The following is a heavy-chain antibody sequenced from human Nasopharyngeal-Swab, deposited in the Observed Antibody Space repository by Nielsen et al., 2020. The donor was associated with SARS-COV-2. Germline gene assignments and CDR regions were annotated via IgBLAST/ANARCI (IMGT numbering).Heavy chain of an antibody. J-gene: IGHJ4*02. CDR1: GGSISSSSYY. D-gene: IGHD3-16*01. Sequence: SETLSLTCTVSGGSISSSSYYWGWIRQPPGKGLEWIGSIYYSGSTYYNPSLKSRVTISVDTSKNQFSLKVSSVTAADTAVYYCARITFGGVRDYWGQGTLVTVSS. CDR2: IYYSGST. CDR3: ARITFGGVRDY. V-gene: IGHV4-39*01.